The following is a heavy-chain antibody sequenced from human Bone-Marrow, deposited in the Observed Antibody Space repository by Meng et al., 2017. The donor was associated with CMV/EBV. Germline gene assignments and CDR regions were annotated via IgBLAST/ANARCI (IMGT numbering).Heavy chain of an antibody. CDR2: IRSKANSYAT. CDR1: GFTFSSYG. V-gene: IGHV3-73*01. J-gene: IGHJ4*02. Sequence: GESLKISCAASGFTFSSYGMHWVRQASGKGLEWVGRIRSKANSYATAYAASVKGRFTISRDDSKNTAYLQMNSLKTEDTAVYYCTRHLSWGQGTLVTVSS. CDR3: TRHLS.